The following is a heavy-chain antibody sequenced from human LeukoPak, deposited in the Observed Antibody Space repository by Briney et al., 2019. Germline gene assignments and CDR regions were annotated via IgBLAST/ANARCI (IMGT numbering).Heavy chain of an antibody. CDR3: ARFPGRNYYDSSGFDY. CDR2: ISTSNIYI. D-gene: IGHD3-22*01. J-gene: IGHJ4*02. CDR1: GFTFSSYS. V-gene: IGHV3-21*01. Sequence: AGGSLRLSCAASGFTFSSYSMNWVRQAPGKGLEWVSSISTSNIYIYYADSVKGRFTISRDNAKNSLYLQMNSLRAEDTAVYYCARFPGRNYYDSSGFDYWGQGTLVTVSS.